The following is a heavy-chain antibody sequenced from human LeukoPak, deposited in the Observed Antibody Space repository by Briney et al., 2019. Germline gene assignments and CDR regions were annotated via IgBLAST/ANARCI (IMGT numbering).Heavy chain of an antibody. V-gene: IGHV1-69*13. CDR3: ARDRTSYSGYDFYYYGMDV. D-gene: IGHD5-12*01. CDR1: GGTFSSYA. Sequence: SVKVSCKASGGTFSSYAISWVRQAPGQGLEWMGGIIPIFGTANYAQKFQGRVTITADESTSTAYMELSSLRSEDTAVYYCARDRTSYSGYDFYYYGMDVWGQGTSVTVSS. J-gene: IGHJ6*02. CDR2: IIPIFGTA.